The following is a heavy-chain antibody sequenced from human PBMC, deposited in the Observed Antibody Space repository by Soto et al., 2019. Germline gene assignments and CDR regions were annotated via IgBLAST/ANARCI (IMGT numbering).Heavy chain of an antibody. V-gene: IGHV4-39*01. J-gene: IGHJ4*02. CDR1: GGSISNSRYY. Sequence: QLQLQESGPGLVKPSETLSLTCTVSGGSISNSRYYWGWIRQPPGKGLEWIGHIYYTGTSYSNPSLKGRGTLSVDTSKNQFSLKLNSMTAADTAVFYCTRLQRRWLSSDSWGQGTLVTVSS. CDR2: IYYTGTS. CDR3: TRLQRRWLSSDS. D-gene: IGHD5-12*01.